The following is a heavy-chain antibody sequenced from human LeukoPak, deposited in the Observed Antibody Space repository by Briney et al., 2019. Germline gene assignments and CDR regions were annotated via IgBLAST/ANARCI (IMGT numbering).Heavy chain of an antibody. J-gene: IGHJ4*02. V-gene: IGHV4-38-2*02. CDR1: GYSISSAYY. CDR3: ARVPGYSYGFDY. Sequence: SETLSLTCSVSGYSISSAYYWGWIRQPPGKGLEWIGTMYHSGSTNYNPSLKSRVTISVDTSKNQFSLKLSSVTAADTAVYYCARVPGYSYGFDYWGQGTLVTVSS. CDR2: MYHSGST. D-gene: IGHD5-18*01.